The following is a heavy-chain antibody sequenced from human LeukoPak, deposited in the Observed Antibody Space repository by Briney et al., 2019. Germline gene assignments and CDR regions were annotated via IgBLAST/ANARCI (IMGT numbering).Heavy chain of an antibody. J-gene: IGHJ5*02. D-gene: IGHD3-9*01. Sequence: PSETLSLTCTVSGDSIISTSYNWGWIRQPPGKGLEWIGTIYHSGTTYYNPSLESRVTISVDTSKNQFFLKLRSVTVADTAVYYCARLPTGYPNWFGPWGQGNLVTVSS. CDR2: IYHSGTT. CDR3: ARLPTGYPNWFGP. V-gene: IGHV4-39*01. CDR1: GDSIISTSYN.